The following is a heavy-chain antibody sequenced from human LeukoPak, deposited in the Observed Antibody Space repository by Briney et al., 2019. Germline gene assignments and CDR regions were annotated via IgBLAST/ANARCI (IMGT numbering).Heavy chain of an antibody. CDR2: ISGSGGST. V-gene: IGHV3-23*01. CDR3: AKDRHDSSNYYHY. D-gene: IGHD3-22*01. CDR1: GFTFSTYR. J-gene: IGHJ4*02. Sequence: GGSLRLSCAASGFTFSTYRMNWVRQAPGKGLEWVSAISGSGGSTYYADSVKGRFTISRDNSKNTVYLQMNSLRSEDTAVYYCAKDRHDSSNYYHYWGQGTLVTVSS.